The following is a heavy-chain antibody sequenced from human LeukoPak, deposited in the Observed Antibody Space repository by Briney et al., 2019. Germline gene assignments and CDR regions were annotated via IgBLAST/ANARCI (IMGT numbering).Heavy chain of an antibody. Sequence: SETLSLTCTVSGGSISSDCWSWIRQPPGKGLEWIGYIYYSGSTNYNPSLKSRVTISVDTSKNQFSLKLSSVTAAGTSVYYCARDRGYCSGGRCYRWFDPWGQGTLVTVSS. V-gene: IGHV4-59*01. CDR3: ARDRGYCSGGRCYRWFDP. CDR2: IYYSGST. J-gene: IGHJ5*02. CDR1: GGSISSDC. D-gene: IGHD2-15*01.